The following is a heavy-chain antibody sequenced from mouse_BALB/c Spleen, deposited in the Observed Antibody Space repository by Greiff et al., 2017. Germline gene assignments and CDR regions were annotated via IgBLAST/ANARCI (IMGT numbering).Heavy chain of an antibody. CDR2: ISYSGST. Sequence: EVQRVESGPGLVKPSQSLSLTCTVTGYSITSDYAWNWIRQFPGNKLEWMGYISYSGSTSYNPSLKSRISITRDTSKNQFFLQLNSVTTEDTATYYCARGNYVFDYWGQGTTLTVSS. CDR1: GYSITSDYA. J-gene: IGHJ2*01. CDR3: ARGNYVFDY. V-gene: IGHV3-2*02. D-gene: IGHD2-1*01.